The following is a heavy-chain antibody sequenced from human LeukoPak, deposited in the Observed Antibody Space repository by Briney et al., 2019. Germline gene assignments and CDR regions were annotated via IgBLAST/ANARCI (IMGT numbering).Heavy chain of an antibody. D-gene: IGHD2-15*01. CDR3: TTLNDIVAVVAATGG. J-gene: IGHJ4*02. CDR1: GFTFSNAW. Sequence: GGSLRLSCPASGFTFSNAWVSWVRQAPGKGLEWVGRIKSKTDGGTTDYAAPVKGIFTMSREESKNKMYLQMNSLKTKDTTVRYCTTLNDIVAVVAATGGWGQGTLVTVSS. CDR2: IKSKTDGGTT. V-gene: IGHV3-15*01.